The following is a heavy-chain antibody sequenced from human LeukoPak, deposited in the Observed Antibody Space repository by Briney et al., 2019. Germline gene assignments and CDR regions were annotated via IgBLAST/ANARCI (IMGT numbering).Heavy chain of an antibody. CDR1: GFAFSSCA. CDR3: AREGLRHSYYFDY. D-gene: IGHD3-3*01. CDR2: ISGSAGST. J-gene: IGHJ4*02. V-gene: IGHV3-23*01. Sequence: QPGGSLRLSCAASGFAFSSCAMSWVRQSPGKGLEWVAGISGSAGSTNHADSVKGRFTISRDNYKNTLHLQMNNLRAEDTAVYYCAREGLRHSYYFDYWGQGTLVTVTS.